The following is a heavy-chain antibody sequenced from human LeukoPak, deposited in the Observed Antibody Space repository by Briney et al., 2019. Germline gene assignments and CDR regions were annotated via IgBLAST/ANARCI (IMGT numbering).Heavy chain of an antibody. CDR2: IWYDGSNK. D-gene: IGHD6-13*01. J-gene: IGHJ4*02. CDR1: GFTFSSYG. CDR3: ARDEGYSSSLFDY. V-gene: IGHV3-33*01. Sequence: GGSLRLSCAASGFTFSSYGMYWVRQAPGKGLEWVAVIWYDGSNKYYADSVKGRFTISRDNSKNTLYLQMNSLRAEDTAVYYCARDEGYSSSLFDYWGQGTLVTVSS.